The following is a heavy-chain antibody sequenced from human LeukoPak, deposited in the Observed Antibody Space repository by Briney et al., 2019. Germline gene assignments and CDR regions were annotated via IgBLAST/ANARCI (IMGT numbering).Heavy chain of an antibody. D-gene: IGHD3-22*01. Sequence: PSETLSLTCTVSGGSISGYYWGWIRQPPGKGLEWIGSIYHSGSTYYNPSLKSRVTISVDTSKNQFSLKLSSVTAADTAVYYCARAAYDSSASDFDYWGQGTLVTVSS. V-gene: IGHV4-38-2*02. CDR3: ARAAYDSSASDFDY. CDR2: IYHSGST. J-gene: IGHJ4*02. CDR1: GGSISGYY.